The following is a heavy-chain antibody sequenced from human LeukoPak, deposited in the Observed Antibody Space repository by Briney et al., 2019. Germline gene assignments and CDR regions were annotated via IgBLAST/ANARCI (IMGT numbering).Heavy chain of an antibody. CDR1: GFTFSSYS. CDR2: ISSSSSYI. Sequence: GGSLRLSCAASGFTFSSYSMNWVRQAPGKGLEWVSSISSSSSYIYYADSVKGRFTISRDNAKNPLYLQMNSLRAEDTAVYYCARNSGTRPPPSDYWGQGTLVTVSS. J-gene: IGHJ4*02. D-gene: IGHD6-13*01. V-gene: IGHV3-21*01. CDR3: ARNSGTRPPPSDY.